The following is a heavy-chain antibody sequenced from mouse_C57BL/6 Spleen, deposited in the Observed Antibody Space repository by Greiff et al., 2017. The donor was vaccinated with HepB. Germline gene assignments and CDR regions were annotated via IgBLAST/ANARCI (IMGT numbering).Heavy chain of an antibody. CDR1: GYAFSSYW. V-gene: IGHV1-80*01. Sequence: VKLQQSGAELVKPGASVKISCKASGYAFSSYWMNWVKQRPGKGLEWIGQIYPGDGDTNYNGKFKGKATLTADKSSSTAYMQLSSLTSEDSAVYFCASWGYGSSFGYFDYWGQGTTLTVSS. CDR3: ASWGYGSSFGYFDY. D-gene: IGHD1-1*01. J-gene: IGHJ2*01. CDR2: IYPGDGDT.